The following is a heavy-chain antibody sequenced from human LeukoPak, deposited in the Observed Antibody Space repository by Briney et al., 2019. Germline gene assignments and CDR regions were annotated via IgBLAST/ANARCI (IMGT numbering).Heavy chain of an antibody. Sequence: ASVKVSCKASGYTFTSYYMHWVRQAPGQGLEWMGIINPSGGSTSYAQKFQGRVTMTRDMSTSTVYMELSSLRSEDTAVYYCAKDRDRFLEWLRDYMDVWGKGTTVTVSS. V-gene: IGHV1-46*01. CDR3: AKDRDRFLEWLRDYMDV. CDR2: INPSGGST. J-gene: IGHJ6*03. D-gene: IGHD3-3*01. CDR1: GYTFTSYY.